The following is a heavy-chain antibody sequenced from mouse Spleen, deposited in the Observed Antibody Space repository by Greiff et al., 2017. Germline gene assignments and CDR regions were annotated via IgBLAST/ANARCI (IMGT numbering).Heavy chain of an antibody. Sequence: QVQLQQPGAELVMPGASVKLSCKASGYTFTSYWMHWVKQRPGQGLEWIGEIDPSDSYTNYNQKFKGKATLTVDKSSSTAYMQLSSLTSEDSAVYYCARYSSLYGYDDEGFAYWGQGTLVTVSA. J-gene: IGHJ3*01. D-gene: IGHD2-2*01. CDR1: GYTFTSYW. CDR2: IDPSDSYT. CDR3: ARYSSLYGYDDEGFAY. V-gene: IGHV1-69*01.